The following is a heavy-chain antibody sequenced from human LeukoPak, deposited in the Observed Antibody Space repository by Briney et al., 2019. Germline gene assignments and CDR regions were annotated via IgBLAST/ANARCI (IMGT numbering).Heavy chain of an antibody. Sequence: GGSLRLSCAASGFTFSNAWMSWVRQAPGKGLEWVGRIKSKTDGGTTDYAAPVKGRFIISRDDSKNTLYLQMNSLKTEDTAVYYCTTIVSSMIVEALDAFDIWGQGTMVTVSS. CDR1: GFTFSNAW. V-gene: IGHV3-15*01. CDR3: TTIVSSMIVEALDAFDI. CDR2: IKSKTDGGTT. J-gene: IGHJ3*02. D-gene: IGHD3-22*01.